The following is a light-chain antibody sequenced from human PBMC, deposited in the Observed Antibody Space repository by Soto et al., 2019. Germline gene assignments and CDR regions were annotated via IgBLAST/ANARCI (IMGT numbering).Light chain of an antibody. CDR1: SSDVGSYKL. J-gene: IGLJ2*01. V-gene: IGLV2-23*01. Sequence: QSVLTQPASVSGSPGQSITISCTGTSSDVGSYKLVSWYQQHPGKAPKLMIYDGSERPSGVSNRFSGSKSGNTAYLTISGLQAEDEADYDCCSYAASSTSVVFGAGTKLTVL. CDR3: CSYAASSTSVV. CDR2: DGS.